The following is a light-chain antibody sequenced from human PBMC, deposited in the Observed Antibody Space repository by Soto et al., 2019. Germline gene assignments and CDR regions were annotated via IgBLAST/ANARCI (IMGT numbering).Light chain of an antibody. CDR3: QQYNNWPPLT. CDR1: QSVGSN. J-gene: IGKJ4*01. V-gene: IGKV3-15*01. CDR2: GAS. Sequence: EIVLTQSPVTLSVSPGERATLSCRASQSVGSNLAWYQQRPGQAPRLLIYGASTRATGIPARFSGSGSGTEFTLTISSLQSEDFALYYCQQYNNWPPLTFGGGTKVEIK.